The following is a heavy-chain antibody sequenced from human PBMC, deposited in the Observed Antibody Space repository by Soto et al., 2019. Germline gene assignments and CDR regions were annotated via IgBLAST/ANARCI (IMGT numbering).Heavy chain of an antibody. CDR2: INPSGGST. D-gene: IGHD6-19*01. V-gene: IGHV1-46*01. Sequence: GASVKGSCKAAGYTFTDYYMRWVRQAPGQGLEWMGIINPSGGSTTYAQNFQGRVTMTRDTSTSTVYMELSSLRSDDTAVYYCARDISGWPFDYWGQGTLVTVSS. J-gene: IGHJ4*02. CDR1: GYTFTDYY. CDR3: ARDISGWPFDY.